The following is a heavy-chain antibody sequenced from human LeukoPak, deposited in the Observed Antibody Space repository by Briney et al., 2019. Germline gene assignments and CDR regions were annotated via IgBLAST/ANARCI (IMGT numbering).Heavy chain of an antibody. Sequence: SETLSLTCTVSGYSISSGYSWSWLRQPPGKGLEWIGYIYHSGSTYYNPSLKSRVTISVDRSKNQFSLKLSSVTAADTAVYYCASLGYCSSTSCFDYWGQGTLVTVSS. D-gene: IGHD2-2*01. CDR3: ASLGYCSSTSCFDY. CDR1: GYSISSGYS. V-gene: IGHV4-30-2*01. CDR2: IYHSGST. J-gene: IGHJ4*02.